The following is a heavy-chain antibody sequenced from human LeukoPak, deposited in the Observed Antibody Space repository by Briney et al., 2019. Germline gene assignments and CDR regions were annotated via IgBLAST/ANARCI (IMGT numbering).Heavy chain of an antibody. Sequence: ASVKVSCKASGGTFSSYAISWVRQAPGQGLEWMGGIIPIFGTANYAQKFQGRVTITADESTSTAYMELSSLRSEDTAVYYCARDRYYDSSGHYYWGRNYWGQGTLITVSS. D-gene: IGHD3-22*01. CDR2: IIPIFGTA. CDR3: ARDRYYDSSGHYYWGRNY. CDR1: GGTFSSYA. V-gene: IGHV1-69*13. J-gene: IGHJ4*02.